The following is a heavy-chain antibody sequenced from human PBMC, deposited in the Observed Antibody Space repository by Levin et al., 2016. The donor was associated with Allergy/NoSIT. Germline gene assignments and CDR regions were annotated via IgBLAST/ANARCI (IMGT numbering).Heavy chain of an antibody. CDR3: ATKWVVVPAAIAHSDY. Sequence: WVRQAPGQGLEWMGLVDPEDGETIYAEKFQGRVTITADTSTDTAYMELSSLRSEDTAVYYCATKWVVVPAAIAHSDYWGQGTLVTVSS. J-gene: IGHJ4*02. D-gene: IGHD2-2*01. CDR2: VDPEDGET. V-gene: IGHV1-69-2*01.